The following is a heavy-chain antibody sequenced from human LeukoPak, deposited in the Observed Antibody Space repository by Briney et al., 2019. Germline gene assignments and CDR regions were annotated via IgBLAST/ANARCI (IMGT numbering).Heavy chain of an antibody. CDR1: GGSISSYY. D-gene: IGHD4-23*01. Sequence: SETLSLTCTVSGGSISSYYWNWIRQPPGKGLEWIGYIYYSGSTNYNPSLKSRVTISVDTSKNQFSLKLSSVTAADTAVYYCARDGADYGGNPYYFDYWGQGTLVTVSS. CDR3: ARDGADYGGNPYYFDY. V-gene: IGHV4-59*01. CDR2: IYYSGST. J-gene: IGHJ4*02.